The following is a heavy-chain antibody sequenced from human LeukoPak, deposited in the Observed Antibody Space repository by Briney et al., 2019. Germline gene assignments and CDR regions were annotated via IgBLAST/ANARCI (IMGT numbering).Heavy chain of an antibody. V-gene: IGHV3-48*01. J-gene: IGHJ4*02. CDR3: ARDYYDSSDVY. D-gene: IGHD3-22*01. CDR2: ISSSSSTI. CDR1: GFTFSSYS. Sequence: GGSLRLSCAASGFTFSSYSMNWVRQAPGKGLEWVSYISSSSSTIYYADSVKGRFTISRDNAKNSLYLQMNSLRAEDTAVYYCARDYYDSSDVYWGQGTLVTVSS.